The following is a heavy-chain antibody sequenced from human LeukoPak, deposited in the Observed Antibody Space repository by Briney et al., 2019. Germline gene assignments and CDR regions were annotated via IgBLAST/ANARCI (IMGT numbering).Heavy chain of an antibody. CDR2: IWYDGSNK. CDR3: AKSYAFDI. Sequence: GGSLRLSCAASGFTFSNYGMHWVRQGPGKGLEWVAVIWYDGSNKYYADSVKGRFTISRDNSQNTLYLQMNSLRVEDTAVYYCAKSYAFDIWGQGTMVTVSS. J-gene: IGHJ3*02. V-gene: IGHV3-33*06. CDR1: GFTFSNYG.